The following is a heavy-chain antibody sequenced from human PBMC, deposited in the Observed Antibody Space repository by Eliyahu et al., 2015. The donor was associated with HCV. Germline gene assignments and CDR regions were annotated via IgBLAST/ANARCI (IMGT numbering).Heavy chain of an antibody. CDR1: GGSITTYY. D-gene: IGHD6-19*01. CDR3: ASGGGGIAVAGTGGWFDP. V-gene: IGHV4-59*01. Sequence: QVQLQESGPGLVKPSETLSLTCTVSGGSITTYYWSWIRQPPGKGLEWIGYIHYSWSTNHHPPLKSRVTISVDTSKNQFSLNLTSVTAADTAVYYCASGGGGIAVAGTGGWFDPWGQGTLVTVSS. J-gene: IGHJ5*02. CDR2: IHYSWST.